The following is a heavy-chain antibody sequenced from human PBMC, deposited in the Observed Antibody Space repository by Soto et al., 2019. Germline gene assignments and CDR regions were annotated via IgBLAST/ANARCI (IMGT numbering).Heavy chain of an antibody. Sequence: GGSLRLSCAASGFTFSNAWMSWVRQAPGKGLEWVGRIRSKGDGETTDYAAPVRGRFTISRDDSKNTFFLQMNGLKAEDTAVYYCTTDQAGGYFYYFGVVVWGQGTTVTVSS. J-gene: IGHJ6*02. CDR1: GFTFSNAW. V-gene: IGHV3-15*01. CDR2: IRSKGDGETT. D-gene: IGHD2-15*01. CDR3: TTDQAGGYFYYFGVVV.